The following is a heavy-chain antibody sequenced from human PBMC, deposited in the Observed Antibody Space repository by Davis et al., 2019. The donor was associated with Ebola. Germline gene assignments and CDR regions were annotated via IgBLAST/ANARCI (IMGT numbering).Heavy chain of an antibody. D-gene: IGHD2-15*01. V-gene: IGHV4-38-2*02. Sequence: SETLSLTCTVSGYSISSGYYWGWIRQPPGKGLEWIGSIYYSGSTYYNPSLKSRVTISVDTSKNQFSLKLSSVTAADTAVYYCARHEFGMVDYYGMDVWGQGTTVTVSS. CDR2: IYYSGST. CDR3: ARHEFGMVDYYGMDV. CDR1: GYSISSGYY. J-gene: IGHJ6*02.